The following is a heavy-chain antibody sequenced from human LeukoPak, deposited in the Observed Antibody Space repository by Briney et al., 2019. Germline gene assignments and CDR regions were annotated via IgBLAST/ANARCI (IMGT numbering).Heavy chain of an antibody. CDR3: ARDLYDSSGYYSVAFDI. CDR2: ISSSSSTI. D-gene: IGHD3-22*01. J-gene: IGHJ3*02. Sequence: GGSLRLSRAASGFTFSRCSMNWVRLAPGKGLEWVSHISSSSSTIYYGDSVKGRFTISRDNAKNSLYLQMNSLRDEDTAVYYCARDLYDSSGYYSVAFDIWGQGTMVTVSS. CDR1: GFTFSRCS. V-gene: IGHV3-48*02.